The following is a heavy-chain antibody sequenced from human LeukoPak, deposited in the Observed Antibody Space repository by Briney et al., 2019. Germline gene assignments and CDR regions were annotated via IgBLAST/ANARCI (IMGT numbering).Heavy chain of an antibody. Sequence: PSQTLSLTCTVSGGSISSGGYYWSWIRQHPGKGLEWIGYIYYSGSTYYNPSLKSRVTISVDTSKNQFSLKLSSVTAADTAVYYCAGLFATVTTADAFDIWGQGTMVTVSS. CDR3: AGLFATVTTADAFDI. D-gene: IGHD4-17*01. V-gene: IGHV4-31*03. CDR1: GGSISSGGYY. J-gene: IGHJ3*02. CDR2: IYYSGST.